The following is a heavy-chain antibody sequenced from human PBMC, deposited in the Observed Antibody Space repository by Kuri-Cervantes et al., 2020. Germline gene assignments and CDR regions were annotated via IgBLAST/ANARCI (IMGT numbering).Heavy chain of an antibody. CDR2: IYHSGST. CDR1: GYSISSGYY. J-gene: IGHJ2*01. V-gene: IGHV4-38-2*01. D-gene: IGHD4-23*01. CDR3: ATNYGGNTAYWYFDL. Sequence: GSMRLSCAVSGYSISSGYYWGWIRQPPGKGLEWIGSIYHSGSTYYNPSLKSRVTISVDTSKNQFSLKLSSVTAADTAVYYCATNYGGNTAYWYFDLWGRGTLVTVSS.